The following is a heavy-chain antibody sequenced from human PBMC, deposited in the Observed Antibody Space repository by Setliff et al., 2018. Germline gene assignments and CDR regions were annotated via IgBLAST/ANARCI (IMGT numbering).Heavy chain of an antibody. CDR1: GFTFSNHG. Sequence: VGSLRLSCVASGFTFSNHGMLWVRQAPGKGLEWVALIWYDGDNKKYADSVRGRFAVSRDNSRNTLYLEMNSLRPEDTAMYYCAKGGPYYYYYMDVWGKGTMVTVSS. CDR2: IWYDGDNK. V-gene: IGHV3-30*02. J-gene: IGHJ6*03. CDR3: AKGGPYYYYYMDV.